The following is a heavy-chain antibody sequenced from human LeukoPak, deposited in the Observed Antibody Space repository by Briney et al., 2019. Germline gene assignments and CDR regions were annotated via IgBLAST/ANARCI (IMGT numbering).Heavy chain of an antibody. CDR2: IYYSGST. CDR3: ARDGSYCSGGSCYPFDY. J-gene: IGHJ4*02. D-gene: IGHD2-15*01. CDR1: GGSISSSSYY. Sequence: NPSETLSLTCTVSGGSISSSSYYWGWIRQPPGKGLEWIGSIYYSGSTYYNPSLKSRVTISVDTSKNQFSLKLSSVTAADTAVYYCARDGSYCSGGSCYPFDYWGQGTLVTVSS. V-gene: IGHV4-39*07.